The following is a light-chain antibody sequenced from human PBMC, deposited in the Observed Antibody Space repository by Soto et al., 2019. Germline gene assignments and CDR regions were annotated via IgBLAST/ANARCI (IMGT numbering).Light chain of an antibody. CDR2: GNN. CDR1: TSNIGTNY. CDR3: AVWDDSLSGVV. V-gene: IGLV1-47*01. J-gene: IGLJ3*02. Sequence: QSVLTQPPSASGTPGQTVTISPSGGTSNIGTNYVSWYQHLPGTAPKLLIYGNNQRPSGVPDRFSGSKSGTSASLAISGLRSDDEADYYCAVWDDSLSGVVFGGGTKLTVL.